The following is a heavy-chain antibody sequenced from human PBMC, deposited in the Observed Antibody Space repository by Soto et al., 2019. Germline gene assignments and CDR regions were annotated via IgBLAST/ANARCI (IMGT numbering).Heavy chain of an antibody. CDR1: GFTFSNYN. CDR2: ISSSSTI. Sequence: PGGSLRLSCAASGFTFSNYNMNWVRQAPGKGLEWVSYISSSSTIYYADSVKGRFTISRDNAKNSLYLQMNSLRDDDTAVYYCAREFFYDYWGQGTLVNVSS. J-gene: IGHJ4*02. CDR3: AREFFYDY. D-gene: IGHD3-3*01. V-gene: IGHV3-48*02.